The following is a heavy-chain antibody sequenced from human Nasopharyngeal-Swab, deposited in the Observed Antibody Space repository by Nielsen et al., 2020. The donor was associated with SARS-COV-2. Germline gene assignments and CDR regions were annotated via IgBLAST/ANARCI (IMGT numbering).Heavy chain of an antibody. CDR3: ARVPRAYYDILTGYTSTYYFDY. CDR2: ISSSGSTI. Sequence: SLKISCAASGFTFSDYYMSWIRQAPGKGLEWVSYISSSGSTIYYADSVKGRFTISRDNAKNSLYLQMNSLRDEDTAVYYCARVPRAYYDILTGYTSTYYFDYWGQGTLVTVSS. J-gene: IGHJ4*02. D-gene: IGHD3-9*01. V-gene: IGHV3-11*01. CDR1: GFTFSDYY.